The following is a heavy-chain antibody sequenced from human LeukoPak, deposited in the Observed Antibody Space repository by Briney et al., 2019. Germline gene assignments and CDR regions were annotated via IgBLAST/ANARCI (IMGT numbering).Heavy chain of an antibody. CDR1: GGSISSGGYY. D-gene: IGHD3-22*01. V-gene: IGHV4-31*03. CDR3: ARKGWDDSSGYYPVGDAFDI. Sequence: PSETLSLTCTVSGGSISSGGYYWSWIRQHPGKGLEWIGYIYYSGSTYYNPSLKSRVTISVDTSKNQFSLELSSVTAADTAVYYCARKGWDDSSGYYPVGDAFDIWGQGTMVTVSS. J-gene: IGHJ3*02. CDR2: IYYSGST.